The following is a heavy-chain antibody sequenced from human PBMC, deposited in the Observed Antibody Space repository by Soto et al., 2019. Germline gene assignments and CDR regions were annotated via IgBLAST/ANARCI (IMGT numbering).Heavy chain of an antibody. J-gene: IGHJ4*02. CDR3: AKNSGYYYDSTGYHFDF. D-gene: IGHD3-22*01. V-gene: IGHV3-23*01. Sequence: PGGSLRLSCAASGFTFTTYAINWVRQAPGKGLEWVSAISYGGGTTYYADSVKGRFTISRDNSKNTLYLQMNSLRAEDTAAYYCAKNSGYYYDSTGYHFDFWAQGTLVTVSS. CDR2: ISYGGGTT. CDR1: GFTFTTYA.